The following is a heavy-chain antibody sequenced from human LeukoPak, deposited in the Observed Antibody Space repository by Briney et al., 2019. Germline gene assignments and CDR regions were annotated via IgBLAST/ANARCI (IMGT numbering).Heavy chain of an antibody. D-gene: IGHD6-19*01. J-gene: IGHJ6*03. Sequence: PPGGSLRLSCAASGFTFTSHGMHWVRQAPGKGLEWVSYISSSSSTIYYADSVKGRFTISRDNAKNSLYLQMNSLRAEDTAVYYCARESGYSSGWYTAYYMDVWGKGTTVTVSS. V-gene: IGHV3-48*01. CDR1: GFTFTSHG. CDR3: ARESGYSSGWYTAYYMDV. CDR2: ISSSSSTI.